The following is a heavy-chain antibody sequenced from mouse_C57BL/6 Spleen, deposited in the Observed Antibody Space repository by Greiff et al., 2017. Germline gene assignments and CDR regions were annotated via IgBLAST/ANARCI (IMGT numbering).Heavy chain of an antibody. Sequence: DVHLVESGGGLVQPGGSLSLSCAASGFTFTDYYMSWVRQPPGKALEWLGFIRNKANGYTTEYSASVKGRFTISRDNSQSSLYLQMNALRAEDSATYYCAIYGGTRAYYYAMDYWGQGTSVTVSS. D-gene: IGHD3-1*01. CDR2: IRNKANGYTT. V-gene: IGHV7-3*01. J-gene: IGHJ4*01. CDR3: AIYGGTRAYYYAMDY. CDR1: GFTFTDYY.